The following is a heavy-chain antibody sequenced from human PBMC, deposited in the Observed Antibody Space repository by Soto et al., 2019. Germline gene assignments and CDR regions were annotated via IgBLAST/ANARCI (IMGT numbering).Heavy chain of an antibody. CDR3: ASSGYYGSGSYTDAFDI. CDR2: INPNSGGT. Sequence: QVQLVQSGAEVKKPGASVKVSCKASGYTFTGYYMHWVRQAPGQGLEWMGWINPNSGGTNYAQKFQGWVTMTRDTSIRTAYMELSRLRSDDTAVYYCASSGYYGSGSYTDAFDIWGQGTMVTVSS. D-gene: IGHD3-10*01. J-gene: IGHJ3*02. CDR1: GYTFTGYY. V-gene: IGHV1-2*04.